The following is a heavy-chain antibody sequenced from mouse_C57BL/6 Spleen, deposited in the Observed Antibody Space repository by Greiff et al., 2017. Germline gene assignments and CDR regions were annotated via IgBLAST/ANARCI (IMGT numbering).Heavy chain of an antibody. D-gene: IGHD6-1*01. V-gene: IGHV1-69*01. CDR1: GYTFTSYW. Sequence: VQLQQPGAELVMPGASVKLSCKASGYTFTSYWMHWVKQRPGQGLEWIGEIDPSDSYTNYNQKFKGKSTLTVDKSSSTAYMQLSSLTSEDSAVYYCARKEANFPFDYWGQGTTLTVSS. CDR2: IDPSDSYT. CDR3: ARKEANFPFDY. J-gene: IGHJ2*01.